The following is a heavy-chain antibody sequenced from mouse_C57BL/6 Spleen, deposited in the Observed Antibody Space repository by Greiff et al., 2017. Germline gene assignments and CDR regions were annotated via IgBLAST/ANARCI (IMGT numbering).Heavy chain of an antibody. V-gene: IGHV1-81*01. CDR3: ARRTTVEGGYFDV. CDR2: IYPRSGNT. J-gene: IGHJ1*03. D-gene: IGHD1-1*01. CDR1: GYTFTSYG. Sequence: VKLQESGAELARPGASVKLSCKASGYTFTSYGISWVKQRTGQGLEWIGEIYPRSGNTYYNEKFKGKATLTADKSSSTAYMELRSLTSEDSAVYFCARRTTVEGGYFDVWGTGTTVTVSS.